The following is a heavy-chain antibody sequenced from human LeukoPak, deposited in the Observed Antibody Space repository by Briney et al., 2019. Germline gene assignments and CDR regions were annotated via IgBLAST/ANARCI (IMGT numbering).Heavy chain of an antibody. CDR3: ARDLRKGRYFDY. Sequence: GRSLRLSCAASGFTFSNYAMHWVRQAPGKGLEWVALISLDGSNKDYADSVKGRFTISRDNSKNTLYVEMTSLRAEDTAVYYCARDLRKGRYFDYWGQGTLVTVSS. D-gene: IGHD3-10*01. J-gene: IGHJ4*02. CDR1: GFTFSNYA. V-gene: IGHV3-30*03. CDR2: ISLDGSNK.